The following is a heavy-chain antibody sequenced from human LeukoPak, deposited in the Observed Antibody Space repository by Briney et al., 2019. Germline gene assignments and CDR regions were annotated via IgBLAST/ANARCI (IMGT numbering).Heavy chain of an antibody. J-gene: IGHJ4*02. CDR3: ANAMYYDILTGFPHEEDY. D-gene: IGHD3-9*01. CDR2: ISGSGIST. Sequence: PGGSLRLSCTASGFTFSNYAMSWVRQAPGPGLEWVSAISGSGISTYYAESLKTRFTISRDNSKNTLYLQMNSLRAEDTALYYCANAMYYDILTGFPHEEDYWGQGTLVTVSS. CDR1: GFTFSNYA. V-gene: IGHV3-23*01.